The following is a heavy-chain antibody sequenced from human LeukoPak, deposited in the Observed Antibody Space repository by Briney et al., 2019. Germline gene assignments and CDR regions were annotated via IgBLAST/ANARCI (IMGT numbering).Heavy chain of an antibody. Sequence: GGSLRLSCAVSGFIFSNYAMNWVRQAPGKGLEWVSAISGSGGSTYYADSVKGRFTISRDNSKNTLYLQMNCLRAEDTAVYYCAKDHDYYASGPIWGQGTMVTVSS. CDR3: AKDHDYYASGPI. J-gene: IGHJ3*02. CDR1: GFIFSNYA. V-gene: IGHV3-23*01. D-gene: IGHD3-10*01. CDR2: ISGSGGST.